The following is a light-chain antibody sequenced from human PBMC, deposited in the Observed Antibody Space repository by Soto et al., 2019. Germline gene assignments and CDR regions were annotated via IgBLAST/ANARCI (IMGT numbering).Light chain of an antibody. CDR1: SSDVGGYNY. CDR3: SSYTSRSTLV. J-gene: IGLJ1*01. Sequence: QSALTQPASVSGSPGQSITSSCTGTSSDVGGYNYVSWYQQHPGKAPKLIICEVINRPSGVPNRFSGSKSGNTAELTISGLQSEDEADYSCSSYTSRSTLVFGTGTKVTVL. V-gene: IGLV2-14*01. CDR2: EVI.